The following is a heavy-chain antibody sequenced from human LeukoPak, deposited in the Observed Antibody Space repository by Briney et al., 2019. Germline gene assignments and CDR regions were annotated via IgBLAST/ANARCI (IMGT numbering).Heavy chain of an antibody. J-gene: IGHJ6*02. Sequence: PGGSLRLSCAASGFTFSSYWMSWVRQAPGKGLEWVANIKQDGSEKYYVDCVKGRFTISRDNAKNSLYLQMNSLRAEDTAVYYCARGKGSYSSSWYPFYYYYYGMDVWGQGTTVTVSS. CDR3: ARGKGSYSSSWYPFYYYYYGMDV. D-gene: IGHD6-13*01. CDR1: GFTFSSYW. CDR2: IKQDGSEK. V-gene: IGHV3-7*01.